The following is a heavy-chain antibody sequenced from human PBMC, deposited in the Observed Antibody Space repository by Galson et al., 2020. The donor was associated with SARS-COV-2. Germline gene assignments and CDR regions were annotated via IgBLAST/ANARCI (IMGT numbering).Heavy chain of an antibody. D-gene: IGHD6-13*01. CDR3: AKDPTSSWYFFVY. V-gene: IGHV3-23*01. Sequence: GGSLRLSCAASGFTFSSYAMSWVRQAPGKGLEWVSAISGSGGSTYYADSVKGRFTISRDNCKNTLYLQMNSLRAEDTAVYYCAKDPTSSWYFFVYWGQGTLVTVSS. CDR1: GFTFSSYA. CDR2: ISGSGGST. J-gene: IGHJ4*02.